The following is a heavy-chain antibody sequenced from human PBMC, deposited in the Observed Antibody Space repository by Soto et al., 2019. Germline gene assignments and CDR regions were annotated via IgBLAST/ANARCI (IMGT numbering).Heavy chain of an antibody. V-gene: IGHV4-39*01. CDR3: VSPEGYYDSSGYTLDD. D-gene: IGHD3-22*01. J-gene: IGHJ4*02. CDR2: MFYSGNT. Sequence: SGTLSLTCTVSGDSISSSTYYWGWIRQSPGKGLEWIGSMFYSGNTYYNPSLKSRVTLSIDTSKNQFSLKLNSVTAADTAVYYCVSPEGYYDSSGYTLDDWGQGTLVTVSS. CDR1: GDSISSSTYY.